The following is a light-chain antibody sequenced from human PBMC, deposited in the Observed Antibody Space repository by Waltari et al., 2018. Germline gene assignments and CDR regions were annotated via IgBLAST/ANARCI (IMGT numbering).Light chain of an antibody. V-gene: IGLV2-23*01. J-gene: IGLJ3*02. CDR1: SSVVGNYNL. Sequence: QSALTQPASVSRSPGQSITIPCTGTSSVVGNYNLASWYQQYPGKAPKVMIYDDNRRPSGVSDRFSGSKSGNTASLTISGVQAEDEADYYCCSYAGSYTWVFGGGTKLTVL. CDR3: CSYAGSYTWV. CDR2: DDN.